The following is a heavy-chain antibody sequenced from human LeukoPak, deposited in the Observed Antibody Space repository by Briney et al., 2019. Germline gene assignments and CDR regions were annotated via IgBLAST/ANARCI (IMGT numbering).Heavy chain of an antibody. J-gene: IGHJ4*02. CDR1: GFTFSSYA. CDR3: AQEDGYGGKNS. V-gene: IGHV3-23*01. CDR2: ISSSGGRT. D-gene: IGHD4-23*01. Sequence: GGSLRLSCAAAGFTFSSYARSWVRQEPGEGVEWVSAISSSGGRTYYADSVKGRFTISRANSNKAMYLKINSLRAEDTAVYYCAQEDGYGGKNSWGQGTLVTVSS.